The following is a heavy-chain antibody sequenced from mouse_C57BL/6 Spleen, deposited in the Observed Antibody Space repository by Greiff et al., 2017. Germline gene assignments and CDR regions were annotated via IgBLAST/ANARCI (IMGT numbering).Heavy chain of an antibody. CDR1: GFTFSSYA. J-gene: IGHJ4*01. CDR2: ISDGGSYT. D-gene: IGHD2-3*01. CDR3: ARESGWLLPN. V-gene: IGHV5-4*01. Sequence: EVKLVESGGGLVKPGGSLKLSCAASGFTFSSYAMSWVRQTPEKRLEWVATISDGGSYTYYPDNVKGRFTISRDNAKNNLYRQRSHLKSEDTVMYYCARESGWLLPNRGQGSSVTVSS.